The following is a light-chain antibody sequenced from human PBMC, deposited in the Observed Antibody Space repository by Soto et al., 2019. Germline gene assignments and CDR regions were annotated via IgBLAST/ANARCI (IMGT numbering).Light chain of an antibody. Sequence: EIVLPQSPGTLSLSPGERATLSCRASQSVRNNYLAWYQQKPGQAPRLLIYGASNRATGIPDRFSGSGSGTDFTLTISRLEPEDFAVYYCQQYGSSGTFGQGTKVDI. CDR2: GAS. CDR3: QQYGSSGT. CDR1: QSVRNNY. V-gene: IGKV3-20*01. J-gene: IGKJ1*01.